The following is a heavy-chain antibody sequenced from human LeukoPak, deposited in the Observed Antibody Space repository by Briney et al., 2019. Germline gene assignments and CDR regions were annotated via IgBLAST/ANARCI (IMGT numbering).Heavy chain of an antibody. CDR3: ARDRDYGDYLEAFDI. J-gene: IGHJ3*02. D-gene: IGHD4-17*01. V-gene: IGHV4-59*01. Sequence: SETLSLTCTVSGGSISSYYWSWIRQPPGKGLEWIGYIYYSGSTNYNPSLKSRVTISVDTSKNQFSLKLSSVTAADTAVYYCARDRDYGDYLEAFDIWGQGTMVTVSS. CDR2: IYYSGST. CDR1: GGSISSYY.